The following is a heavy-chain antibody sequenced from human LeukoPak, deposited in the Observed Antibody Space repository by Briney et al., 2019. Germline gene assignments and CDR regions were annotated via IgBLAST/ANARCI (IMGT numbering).Heavy chain of an antibody. CDR1: GGSFSGYY. J-gene: IGHJ4*02. Sequence: SETLSLTCAVYGGSFSGYYWSWIRQPPGKGLEWIGEINHSGSTNYNPSLKSRVTISVDTSKNQFSLKLSSVTAADTAVYYCASTLLAFFDYWGQGTLVTVSS. D-gene: IGHD2-21*01. CDR3: ASTLLAFFDY. CDR2: INHSGST. V-gene: IGHV4-34*01.